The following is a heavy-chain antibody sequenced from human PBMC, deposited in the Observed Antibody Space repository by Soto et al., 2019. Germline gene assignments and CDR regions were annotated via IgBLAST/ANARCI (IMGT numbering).Heavy chain of an antibody. CDR2: IYPGDSDT. V-gene: IGHV5-51*01. J-gene: IGHJ4*02. CDR1: GYSFTSYW. CDR3: ARDYYDSSGWYSPIFDY. Sequence: GESLKISCKGSGYSFTSYWIGWVRQMPGKGLEWMGIIYPGDSDTRYSPSFQGQVTISADKSISTAYLQWSSLKASDTAMYYCARDYYDSSGWYSPIFDYWGQGALVTVSS. D-gene: IGHD3-22*01.